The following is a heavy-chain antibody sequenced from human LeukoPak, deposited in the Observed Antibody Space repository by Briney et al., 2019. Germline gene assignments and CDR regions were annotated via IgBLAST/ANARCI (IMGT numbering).Heavy chain of an antibody. CDR2: ITSGRTT. CDR3: ARGEPHYYDSSGYNFEGY. J-gene: IGHJ4*02. V-gene: IGHV3-69-1*01. CDR1: GFTFSSYG. Sequence: GGSLRLSCAASGFTFSSYGMSWVRQAPGKGLEWVSGITSGRTTYYADSVKGRFTFSRDNAKNSLYLQMNSLRAEDTAVYYCARGEPHYYDSSGYNFEGYWGQGTLVTVSS. D-gene: IGHD3-22*01.